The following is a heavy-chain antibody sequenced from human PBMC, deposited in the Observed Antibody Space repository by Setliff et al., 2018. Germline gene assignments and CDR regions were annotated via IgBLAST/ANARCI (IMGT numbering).Heavy chain of an antibody. CDR1: GFTFTNYD. V-gene: IGHV1-8*02. Sequence: ASVKVSCKASGFTFTNYDINWVRQATGQGLEWMGWMNVGNGNSDSAQKFQGRLTMTRDTSTSTAYMELSSLRSEDTAVYYCARGGLGSVLDFDSWGQGTLVTVSS. CDR3: ARGGLGSVLDFDS. J-gene: IGHJ4*02. CDR2: MNVGNGNS. D-gene: IGHD6-19*01.